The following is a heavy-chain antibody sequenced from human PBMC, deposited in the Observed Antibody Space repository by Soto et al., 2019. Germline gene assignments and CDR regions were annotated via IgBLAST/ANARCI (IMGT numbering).Heavy chain of an antibody. Sequence: SGGSLRLSCAASGFTFSSYAMSWVRQAPGKGLEWVSAISGSGGSTYYADSVKGRFTISRDNSKNTLYPQMNSLRAEDTAVYYCARFCSSTSCYGDYYYGMDVWGQGTTVTVSS. CDR1: GFTFSSYA. CDR2: ISGSGGST. CDR3: ARFCSSTSCYGDYYYGMDV. D-gene: IGHD2-2*01. V-gene: IGHV3-23*01. J-gene: IGHJ6*02.